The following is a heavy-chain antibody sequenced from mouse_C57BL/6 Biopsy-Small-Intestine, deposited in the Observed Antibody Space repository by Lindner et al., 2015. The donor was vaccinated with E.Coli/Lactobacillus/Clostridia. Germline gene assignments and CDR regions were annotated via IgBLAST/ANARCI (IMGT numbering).Heavy chain of an antibody. CDR3: ARRGMGLRGDY. V-gene: IGHV1-63*02. CDR1: GYTFTNYW. D-gene: IGHD2-2*01. CDR2: IYPRDGYT. J-gene: IGHJ2*01. Sequence: VQLQESGTEQVRPGTSVKMSCKAAGYTFTNYWIGWVKQRPGHGLEWIGDIYPRDGYTNYNEKFKGKATLTADTSSSTAYMHLSSLTSEDSAIYYCARRGMGLRGDYWGQGTTLTVSS.